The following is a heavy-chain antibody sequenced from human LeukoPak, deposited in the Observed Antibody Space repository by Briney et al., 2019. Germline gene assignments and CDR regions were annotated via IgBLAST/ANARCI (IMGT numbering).Heavy chain of an antibody. CDR1: GYTFTTFF. D-gene: IGHD3-10*01. J-gene: IGHJ1*01. V-gene: IGHV1-46*01. Sequence: GASVKVSCKASGYTFTTFFMHWVRQAPGQGLDWMGIINPSGGTTTYAQKFQGRVSLTRDMSTSTVYMELSSLTSEDTAVYYCVRDMVHSGYFEYWGQGTLVTVSS. CDR3: VRDMVHSGYFEY. CDR2: INPSGGTT.